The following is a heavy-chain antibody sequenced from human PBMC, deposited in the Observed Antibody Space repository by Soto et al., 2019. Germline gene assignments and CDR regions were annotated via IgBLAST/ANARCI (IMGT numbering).Heavy chain of an antibody. CDR3: ARPGVYGIDV. CDR1: GFTFSTYS. J-gene: IGHJ6*02. V-gene: IGHV3-48*02. D-gene: IGHD3-10*01. Sequence: EVQLVEYGGGVVQPGGSLRLSCAASGFTFSTYSMTWVRQAPGKGLEWGSYISSGGSSIYHADSVKGRFTISRDNAKKSLYLQVNNMRDEDTAVYYCARPGVYGIDVWGQGTMVTVSS. CDR2: ISSGGSSI.